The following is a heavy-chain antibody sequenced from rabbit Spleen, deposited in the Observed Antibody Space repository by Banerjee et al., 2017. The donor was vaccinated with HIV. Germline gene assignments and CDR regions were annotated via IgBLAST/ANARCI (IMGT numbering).Heavy chain of an antibody. Sequence: EESVGDLVKPGASLTLTCAASGFSFSSNDYMCWIRQAPGKGLEWISCIAGSSSGFTYSATWAKGRFTISKTSSTTVTLQMTSLTAADTATYFCARDTGSSFSSYGMDLWGPGTLVTVS. CDR2: IAGSSSGFT. CDR1: GFSFSSNDY. D-gene: IGHD8-1*01. J-gene: IGHJ6*01. CDR3: ARDTGSSFSSYGMDL. V-gene: IGHV1S40*01.